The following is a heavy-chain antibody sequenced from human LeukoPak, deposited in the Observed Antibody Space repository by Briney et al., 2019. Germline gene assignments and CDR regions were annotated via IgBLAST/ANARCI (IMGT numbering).Heavy chain of an antibody. J-gene: IGHJ5*02. CDR1: GGSISSYY. CDR3: ARGPDSSWYNNWFDP. D-gene: IGHD6-13*01. CDR2: IYTSGST. V-gene: IGHV4-4*07. Sequence: SETLSLTCTVSGGSISSYYWSWIRQPAGKGLGWIGRIYTSGSTNYNPSLKSRVTMSVDTSKNQFSLKLSSVTAADTAVYYCARGPDSSWYNNWFDPWGQGTLVTVSS.